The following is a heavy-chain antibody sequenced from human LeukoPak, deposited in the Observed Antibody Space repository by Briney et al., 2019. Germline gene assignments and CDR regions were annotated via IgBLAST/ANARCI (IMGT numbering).Heavy chain of an antibody. CDR3: ARGLAAAGNWNWFDP. V-gene: IGHV3-21*01. D-gene: IGHD6-13*01. J-gene: IGHJ5*02. CDR2: ISSSSSYI. CDR1: GFTFSSYS. Sequence: GGSLRLSCAASGFTFSSYSMNWVRQAPGKGLEWVSSISSSSSYIYYADSVKGRFTISRDNAKNSLYLQMNSLRAEDTAVYYCARGLAAAGNWNWFDPWGQGTLVTVSS.